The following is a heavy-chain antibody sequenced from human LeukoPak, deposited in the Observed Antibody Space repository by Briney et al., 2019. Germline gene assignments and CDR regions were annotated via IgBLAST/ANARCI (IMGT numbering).Heavy chain of an antibody. V-gene: IGHV3-30-3*01. J-gene: IGHJ4*02. CDR1: GFTFSSYA. D-gene: IGHD5-12*01. Sequence: PGGSLRLSCAASGFTFSSYAMHWVRQAPGKGLEWVAVISYAGSNKYYADSVKGRFTISRDNSKNTLYLQMNSLRDEDTAVYYCARDILTKQAYSGYDNWGQGTLVTVSS. CDR2: ISYAGSNK. CDR3: ARDILTKQAYSGYDN.